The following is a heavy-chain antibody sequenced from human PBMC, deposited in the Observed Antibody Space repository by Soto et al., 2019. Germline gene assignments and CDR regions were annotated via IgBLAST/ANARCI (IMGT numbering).Heavy chain of an antibody. D-gene: IGHD5-12*01. V-gene: IGHV4-30-4*07. CDR3: ARGQSIVAANDYFDY. CDR1: GAYVSSAGYS. J-gene: IGHJ4*02. Sequence: SETLSLTCSVSGAYVSSAGYSWSWIRQPPGKGLEWIGYVYQSGRTYGSVTTSYNPSLKSRVTISVERSSNQISLKLISVTAADTAVYFCARGQSIVAANDYFDYWGQGSLVTVSS. CDR2: VYQSGRT.